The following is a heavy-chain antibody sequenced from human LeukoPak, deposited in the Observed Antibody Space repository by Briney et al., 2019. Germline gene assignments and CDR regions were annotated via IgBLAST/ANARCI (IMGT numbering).Heavy chain of an antibody. CDR1: GFTFSTYA. CDR3: ARESGIAAALDL. V-gene: IGHV3-23*01. Sequence: GGSLRLSCAASGFTFSTYAMHWVRQAPGKGLEWVSGASGSGDNAYYADSVQGRFTISRDNAKNTLYLQMNSLRAEDTAVYYCARESGIAAALDLWGQGTLVTVSS. CDR2: ASGSGDNA. D-gene: IGHD6-13*01. J-gene: IGHJ5*02.